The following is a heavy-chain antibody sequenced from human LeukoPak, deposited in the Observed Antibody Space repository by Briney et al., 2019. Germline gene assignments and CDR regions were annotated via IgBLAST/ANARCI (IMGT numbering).Heavy chain of an antibody. V-gene: IGHV4-34*01. CDR2: INHSGST. CDR1: GGSFSGYY. CDR3: ASLLSTTGTTGIDY. J-gene: IGHJ4*02. D-gene: IGHD1-1*01. Sequence: SETVSLTCAVYGGSFSGYYWSWIRQPPGKGLEWIGEINHSGSTNYNPSLKSRVTISVDTSKNQFSLKLSSVTAADTAVYYCASLLSTTGTTGIDYWGQGTLVTVSS.